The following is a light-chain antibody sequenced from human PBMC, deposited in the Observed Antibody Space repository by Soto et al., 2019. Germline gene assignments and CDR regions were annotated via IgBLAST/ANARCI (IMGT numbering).Light chain of an antibody. CDR3: GAWDDSLNSWV. J-gene: IGLJ3*02. V-gene: IGLV1-44*01. Sequence: QSVLTQPPSASGTPGQRVTISCSGSSSNLGSNSVNWYQQVPGRAPKLLISSDIQRPPEVPARFSGSQSGTSASLAISGVQSEEEADYHCGAWDDSLNSWVFGGGTKVTVL. CDR1: SSNLGSNS. CDR2: SDI.